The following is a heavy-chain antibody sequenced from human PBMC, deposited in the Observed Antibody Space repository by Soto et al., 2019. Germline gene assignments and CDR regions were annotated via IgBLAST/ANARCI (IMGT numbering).Heavy chain of an antibody. V-gene: IGHV3-7*03. CDR2: IKQDGSDK. CDR3: ASGHSSGWYDY. CDR1: GFMFSRYS. J-gene: IGHJ4*02. Sequence: GGSLRLSCAASGFMFSRYSMTWVRQAPGKGLEWVANIKQDGSDKYYVDSVEGRFTISRDNAKNSLYLQMNSLRAEDTALYYCASGHSSGWYDYWGQGTLVTVSS. D-gene: IGHD6-19*01.